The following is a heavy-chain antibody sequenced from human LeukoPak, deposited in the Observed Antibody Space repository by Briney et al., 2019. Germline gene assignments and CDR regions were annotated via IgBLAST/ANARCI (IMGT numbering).Heavy chain of an antibody. CDR3: VRDNPRCCGVVPANIDDY. CDR2: ISHDSAII. V-gene: IGHV3-48*01. J-gene: IGHJ4*02. Sequence: PGGSLRLSCAASGFAFSTYSMNWVRQAPGKGLEWISYISHDSAIIYYADSVRGRLTISRDNAKNSLYLQMHSLRAEDTAVYYCVRDNPRCCGVVPANIDDYWGQGTLVTVSS. D-gene: IGHD2-15*01. CDR1: GFAFSTYS.